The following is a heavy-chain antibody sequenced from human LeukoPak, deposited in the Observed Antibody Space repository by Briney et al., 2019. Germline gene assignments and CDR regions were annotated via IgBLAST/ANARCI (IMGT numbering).Heavy chain of an antibody. D-gene: IGHD4-17*01. J-gene: IGHJ4*02. V-gene: IGHV3-30*18. CDR1: GGSISSSSYY. CDR2: ISYDGSNK. CDR3: AKIAREGPTVTTFYFDY. Sequence: PSETLSLTCTVSGGSISSSSYYWGWVRQAPGKGLEWVAVISYDGSNKYYADSVKGRFTISRDNSKNTLYLQMNSLRAEDTAVYYCAKIAREGPTVTTFYFDYWGQGTLVTVSS.